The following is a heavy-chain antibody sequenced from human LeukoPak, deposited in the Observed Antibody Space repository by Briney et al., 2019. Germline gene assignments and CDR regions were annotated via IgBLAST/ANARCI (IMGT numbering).Heavy chain of an antibody. CDR2: INHSGST. V-gene: IGHV4-34*01. CDR3: ARGSKMLGYNWFDP. D-gene: IGHD1-26*01. J-gene: IGHJ5*02. Sequence: SETLSLTCAVYGGSFSGYYWNWIRQPPGKGVEWIGEINHSGSTNYIPSLKSRVTISVDTSKNQFSLKLSSVTAADTAVYYCARGSKMLGYNWFDPWGQGTLVTVSS. CDR1: GGSFSGYY.